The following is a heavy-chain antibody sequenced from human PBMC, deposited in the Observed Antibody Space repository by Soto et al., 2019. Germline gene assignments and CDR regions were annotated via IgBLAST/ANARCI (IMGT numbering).Heavy chain of an antibody. D-gene: IGHD1-1*01. Sequence: GLLRLSCVASGFILRSYGMHWVLQVPLKGQEWVAVISGSGGSTNYADSVKGVFTISRDNYKDTLFLQMNSLRAEETAVYYCAKGPTGATTRVDYWGQGTLVTVTS. CDR2: ISGSGGST. CDR3: AKGPTGATTRVDY. J-gene: IGHJ4*02. CDR1: GFILRSYG. V-gene: IGHV3-23*01.